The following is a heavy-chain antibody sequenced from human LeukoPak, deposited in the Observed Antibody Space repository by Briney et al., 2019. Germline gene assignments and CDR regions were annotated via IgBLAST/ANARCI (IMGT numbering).Heavy chain of an antibody. V-gene: IGHV1-69*05. Sequence: VASVKVSCKASGGTFSSYAISWVRQAPGQGLEWMGGIIPIFGTANYAQKFQGRVTMTRDMSTSTVYMELSSLRSEDTAVYYCARGPHKRTYDRDNWFDPWGQGTLVTVSS. CDR2: IIPIFGTA. J-gene: IGHJ5*02. CDR1: GGTFSSYA. CDR3: ARGPHKRTYDRDNWFDP. D-gene: IGHD3-3*01.